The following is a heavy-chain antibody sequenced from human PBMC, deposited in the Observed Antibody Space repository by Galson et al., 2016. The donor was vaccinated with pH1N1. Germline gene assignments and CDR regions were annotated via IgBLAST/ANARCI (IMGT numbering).Heavy chain of an antibody. CDR1: GDSIRSSTFY. J-gene: IGHJ5*02. V-gene: IGHV4-39*01. CDR3: ARHPLVRDISMGGWFDP. CDR2: FFYSENT. Sequence: LSLTCSVSGDSIRSSTFYWGWTRQPPGQGLEWIGSFFYSENTYYNPSLKGRVTISVDASTNQFSLKLNSVTAADTAVYYCARHPLVRDISMGGWFDPWGQGTQVSVSS. D-gene: IGHD1-26*01.